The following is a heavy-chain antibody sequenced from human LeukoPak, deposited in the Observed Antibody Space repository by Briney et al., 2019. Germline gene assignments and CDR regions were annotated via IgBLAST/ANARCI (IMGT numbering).Heavy chain of an antibody. J-gene: IGHJ4*02. Sequence: GGSLRLSCAASGFTFSGYSMNWVRQAPGKGLEWVSSISSSSSYIYYADSVKGRFTISRDNAKDSLYLQMNSLRAEDTAVYYCARGGYSGNFDYWGQGTLVTVSS. D-gene: IGHD3-22*01. CDR3: ARGGYSGNFDY. V-gene: IGHV3-21*01. CDR2: ISSSSSYI. CDR1: GFTFSGYS.